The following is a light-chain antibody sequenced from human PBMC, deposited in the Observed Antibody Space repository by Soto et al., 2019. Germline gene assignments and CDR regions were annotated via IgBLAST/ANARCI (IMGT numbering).Light chain of an antibody. V-gene: IGLV2-14*01. CDR2: EVS. CDR3: SSYSSSRDVF. Sequence: QSALTQPASVSGSPGQSITISCTGTSSDVGGYKYVSWYQQHPGKAPNLMIYEVSNRPSGVSNRFSGSKSGNTASLTISGLQAEDEADYYCSSYSSSRDVFFGGGTKLTVL. J-gene: IGLJ2*01. CDR1: SSDVGGYKY.